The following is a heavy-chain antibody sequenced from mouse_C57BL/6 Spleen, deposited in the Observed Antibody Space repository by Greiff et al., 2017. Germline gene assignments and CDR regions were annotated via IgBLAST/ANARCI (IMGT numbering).Heavy chain of an antibody. D-gene: IGHD1-1*01. CDR2: INPGSGGT. Sequence: QVQLQQSGAELVRPGTSVKVSCKASGYAFTNYLIEWVKQRPGQGLEWIGVINPGSGGTNYNEKFKGKATLTADKSSSTAYMQLSSLTSEDSAVYFCARSDWHYYGSTFAYWGQGTLVTVSA. V-gene: IGHV1-54*01. CDR3: ARSDWHYYGSTFAY. J-gene: IGHJ3*01. CDR1: GYAFTNYL.